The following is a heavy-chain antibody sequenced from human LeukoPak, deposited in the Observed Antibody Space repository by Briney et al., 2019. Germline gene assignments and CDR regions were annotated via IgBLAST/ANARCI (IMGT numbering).Heavy chain of an antibody. J-gene: IGHJ5*02. V-gene: IGHV4-34*01. D-gene: IGHD3-10*01. Sequence: SETLSLTCAVYGGSFSGYYWSWIRQPPGKGLEWIGEINHSGSTNYNPSLKSRVTISVDTSKNQFSLKLSSVTAADTAVYYCASYYYGSGSYYNYNWFDPWGQGTLVTASS. CDR1: GGSFSGYY. CDR2: INHSGST. CDR3: ASYYYGSGSYYNYNWFDP.